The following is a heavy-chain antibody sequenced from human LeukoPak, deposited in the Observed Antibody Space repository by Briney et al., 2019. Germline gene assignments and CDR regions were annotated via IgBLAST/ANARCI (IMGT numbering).Heavy chain of an antibody. J-gene: IGHJ4*02. D-gene: IGHD3-10*01. CDR1: GFTFSSYA. V-gene: IGHV3-23*01. Sequence: GGSLRLSCAASGFTFSSYAMSWVRQAPGKGLEWVSAISGSGGSTYYADSVKGRFTVSRDNSKNTVYLQMNSLRAEDTAVYYCARGYPLNTLWFGESLTFWGQGTLVTVSS. CDR3: ARGYPLNTLWFGESLTF. CDR2: ISGSGGST.